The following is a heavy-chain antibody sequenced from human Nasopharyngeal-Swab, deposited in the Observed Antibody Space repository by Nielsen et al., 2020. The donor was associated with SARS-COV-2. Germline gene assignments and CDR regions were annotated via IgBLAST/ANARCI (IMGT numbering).Heavy chain of an antibody. J-gene: IGHJ4*02. V-gene: IGHV3-69-1*01. D-gene: IGHD5-12*01. CDR1: GFTFSAYT. CDR2: ITSGNSV. Sequence: GESLKISCATSGFTFSAYTMTWVRQALGKGLQWISYITSGNSVQYADSVRGRFTISRDNAKNSLYLQMNSLTAEDTAVYYCARERGGGYGDYWGQGTLATVSS. CDR3: ARERGGGYGDY.